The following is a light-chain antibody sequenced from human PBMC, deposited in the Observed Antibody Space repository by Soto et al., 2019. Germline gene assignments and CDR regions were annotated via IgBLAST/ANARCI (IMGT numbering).Light chain of an antibody. CDR2: GAS. CDR1: QSVSGN. CDR3: KQYNNWLTWT. Sequence: EIVMTQSPATLSVSPGERATLSYRASQSVSGNVACYRQKPGQAPRLLIYGASTRATGIPARFSGSGSGTEFNRTISSLQSEDFAVYYCKQYNNWLTWTFGQGTKVEIK. V-gene: IGKV3-15*01. J-gene: IGKJ1*01.